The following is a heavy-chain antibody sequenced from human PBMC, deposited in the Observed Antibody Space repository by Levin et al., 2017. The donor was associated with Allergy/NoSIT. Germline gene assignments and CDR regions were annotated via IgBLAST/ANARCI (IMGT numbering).Heavy chain of an antibody. V-gene: IGHV3-9*01. Sequence: SLKISCAASGFTFDDYAMHWVRQAPGKGLEWVSGISWNSGSIGYADSVKGRFTISRDNAKNSLYLQMNSLRAEDTALYYCAKDVAVGATRSYYFDYWGQGTLVTVSS. CDR3: AKDVAVGATRSYYFDY. J-gene: IGHJ4*02. CDR1: GFTFDDYA. CDR2: ISWNSGSI. D-gene: IGHD1-26*01.